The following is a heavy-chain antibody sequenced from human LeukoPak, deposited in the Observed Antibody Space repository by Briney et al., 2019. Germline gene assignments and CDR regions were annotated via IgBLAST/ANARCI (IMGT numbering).Heavy chain of an antibody. D-gene: IGHD6-19*01. CDR1: GGSISSYY. J-gene: IGHJ4*02. V-gene: IGHV4-59*01. CDR2: IYYSGST. CDR3: AREGYSSGWYRYFDY. Sequence: SETLSLTCTVSGGSISSYYWTWIRQPAGKGLEWIEYIYYSGSTNYNPSLKSRVTISVDTSKNQFSLKLSSVTAADTAVYYCAREGYSSGWYRYFDYWGQGTLVTVSS.